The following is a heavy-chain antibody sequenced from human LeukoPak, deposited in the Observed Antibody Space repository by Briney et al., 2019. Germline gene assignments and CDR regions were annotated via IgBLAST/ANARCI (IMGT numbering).Heavy chain of an antibody. Sequence: SETLSLTCTVSGGSISSSSYYWGWIRQPPGKGLEWIGSIYYSGSTYYNPSLKSRVTISVDTSKNQFSLNLSSVTAADTAVYYCARGGPYYMDVWGKGTTVTISS. CDR2: IYYSGST. CDR3: ARGGPYYMDV. CDR1: GGSISSSSYY. D-gene: IGHD3-16*01. V-gene: IGHV4-39*01. J-gene: IGHJ6*03.